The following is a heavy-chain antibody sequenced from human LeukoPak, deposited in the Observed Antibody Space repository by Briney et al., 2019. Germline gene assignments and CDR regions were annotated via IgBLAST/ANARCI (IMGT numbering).Heavy chain of an antibody. J-gene: IGHJ5*02. Sequence: GASVKVSCKASGYTFTGYYMHWVRQAPGQGLEWMGWINPNSGGTNYAQKFQGRVTMTRDTSISTAYMELSRLRSDDTAVYYCARGDQLLSGWFDPWGQGTLVTVSS. CDR2: INPNSGGT. CDR1: GYTFTGYY. V-gene: IGHV1-2*02. D-gene: IGHD2-2*01. CDR3: ARGDQLLSGWFDP.